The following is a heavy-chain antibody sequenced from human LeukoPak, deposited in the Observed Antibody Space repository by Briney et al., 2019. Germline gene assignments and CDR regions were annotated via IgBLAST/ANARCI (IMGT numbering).Heavy chain of an antibody. V-gene: IGHV4-34*01. CDR3: AGTLYDFWSGYQYYFDY. Sequence: SETLSLTCAIYGGSFSDHYWSWIRQPPGKGLEWSGEINHRGSTNDNPSLTSRVSLSVDTSKNQFSLKLSSVTAADTAAYYCAGTLYDFWSGYQYYFDYWGQGTLVTVSS. CDR2: INHRGST. CDR1: GGSFSDHY. D-gene: IGHD3-3*01. J-gene: IGHJ4*02.